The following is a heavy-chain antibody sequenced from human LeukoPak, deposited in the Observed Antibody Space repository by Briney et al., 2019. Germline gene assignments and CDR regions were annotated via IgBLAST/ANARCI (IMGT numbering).Heavy chain of an antibody. CDR1: GGSISSYY. V-gene: IGHV4-34*01. CDR2: INHSGST. Sequence: SETLSLTCTVSGGSISSYYWSWIRQPPGKGLEWIGEINHSGSTNYNPSLKSRVTISVDTSKNQFSLKLSSVTAADTAVYYCARGGEAAAGIFDYWGQGTLVTVSS. D-gene: IGHD6-13*01. J-gene: IGHJ4*02. CDR3: ARGGEAAAGIFDY.